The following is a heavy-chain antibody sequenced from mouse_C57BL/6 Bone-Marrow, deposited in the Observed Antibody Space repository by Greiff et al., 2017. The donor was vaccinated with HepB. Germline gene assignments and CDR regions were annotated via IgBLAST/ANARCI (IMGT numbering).Heavy chain of an antibody. CDR2: INPNNGGT. D-gene: IGHD2-1*01. V-gene: IGHV1-18*01. CDR3: ATVYYGPFAY. Sequence: EVQLQQSGPELVKPGASVKIPCKASGYTFTDYNMDWVKQSHGKSLEWIGDINPNNGGTIYNQKFKGKATLTVDKSSSTAYMELRSLTSEATAVYYCATVYYGPFAYWGQGTLVTVSA. J-gene: IGHJ3*01. CDR1: GYTFTDYN.